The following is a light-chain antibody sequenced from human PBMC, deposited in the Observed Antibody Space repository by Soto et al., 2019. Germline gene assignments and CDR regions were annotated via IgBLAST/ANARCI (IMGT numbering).Light chain of an antibody. V-gene: IGLV1-44*01. Sequence: QAVVTQPPSASGTPGQRVTIACSGSSSNIGSTTVKWYQQLPGTAPKLLIYNNNQRPSGVPDRFSGSKSGTSASLAISGLQSEGEADYYCAAWDDSLNGVVFGGGTKVTVL. CDR1: SSNIGSTT. CDR2: NNN. J-gene: IGLJ3*02. CDR3: AAWDDSLNGVV.